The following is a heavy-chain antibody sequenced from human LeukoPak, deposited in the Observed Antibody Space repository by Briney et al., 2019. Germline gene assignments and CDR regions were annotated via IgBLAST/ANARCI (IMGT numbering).Heavy chain of an antibody. J-gene: IGHJ3*02. CDR2: ISSSSSYI. D-gene: IGHD3-22*01. Sequence: GGSLRLSCAASGFTFVSYSMNWVRQAPGKGLEWVASISSSSSYIYYADSVKVRFTISRDNDKNSLYLQMNSLRAADTAVYYCARDPYYYDSSGYLAAEGHSFDIWGQGTMVTVSS. CDR1: GFTFVSYS. CDR3: ARDPYYYDSSGYLAAEGHSFDI. V-gene: IGHV3-21*01.